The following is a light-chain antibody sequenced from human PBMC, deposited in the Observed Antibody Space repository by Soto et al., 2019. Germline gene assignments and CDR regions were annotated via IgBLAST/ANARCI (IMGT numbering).Light chain of an antibody. V-gene: IGKV3-20*01. CDR1: QSVSSN. J-gene: IGKJ4*02. CDR3: QQYGSSGT. Sequence: TEAPATLSLSPGERATLSCRASQSVSSNLAWYQQKPGQAPRLLIYGASTRATGIPDRFSGRGSGTDFTLTISRLEPEAFAVYYCQQYGSSGTFGEGTKVDI. CDR2: GAS.